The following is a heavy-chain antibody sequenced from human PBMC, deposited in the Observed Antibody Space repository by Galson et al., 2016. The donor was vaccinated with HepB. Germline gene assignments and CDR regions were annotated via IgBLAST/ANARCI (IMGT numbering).Heavy chain of an antibody. CDR3: AYSTGYPSVD. Sequence: SLRLSCAASGFSFSSFWMHWVRQAPGKGLVWVSRVNSDATITTYADSVRGRFTISRDNAKKTLFLHMERLRAEDTAVYCCAYSTGYPSVDWGQGTQVTVSS. J-gene: IGHJ4*02. CDR1: GFSFSSFW. D-gene: IGHD4-11*01. V-gene: IGHV3-74*03. CDR2: VNSDATIT.